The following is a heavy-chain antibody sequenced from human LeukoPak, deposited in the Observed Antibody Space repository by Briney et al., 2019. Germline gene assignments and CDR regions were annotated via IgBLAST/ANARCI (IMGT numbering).Heavy chain of an antibody. Sequence: GGSLRLSCAASGFTFSRYEMNWVRQAPGKGLEWVSYISGSGTTIYYADSVKGRFTISRDNAKNSLYLQMNSLRAEDTAVYYCARDKGDYDFVRRKNYYYMDVWGKGTTVTITS. D-gene: IGHD3/OR15-3a*01. CDR2: ISGSGTTI. V-gene: IGHV3-48*03. CDR3: ARDKGDYDFVRRKNYYYMDV. J-gene: IGHJ6*03. CDR1: GFTFSRYE.